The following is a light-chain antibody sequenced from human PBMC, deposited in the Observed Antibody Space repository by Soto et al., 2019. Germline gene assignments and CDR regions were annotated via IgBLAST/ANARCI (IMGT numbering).Light chain of an antibody. V-gene: IGKV1-5*01. CDR1: QSISSW. CDR2: DAS. CDR3: QQYNSYSRT. J-gene: IGKJ1*01. Sequence: DIQMTQSPSTLSASVGDRVTITCRGSQSISSWLAWYQPKPGKAPTLLIYDASSLESGVPSRFSGSGSGTEFTLTISSLQPDDFATYYCQQYNSYSRTFGQGTKVDIK.